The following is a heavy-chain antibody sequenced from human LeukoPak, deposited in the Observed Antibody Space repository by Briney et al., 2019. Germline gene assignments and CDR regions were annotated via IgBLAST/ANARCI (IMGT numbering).Heavy chain of an antibody. CDR3: SRESVYNSGYYS. D-gene: IGHD6-19*01. Sequence: GGSLRLSCTASGFTFGDYTMSWFRQAPGKGLEWVGFIRSKAYGGTTEYAASVKGRFTISRDDSKRMAYLQMNSLKTEDTAVYYCSRESVYNSGYYSWGQGTLVTVSS. CDR2: IRSKAYGGTT. V-gene: IGHV3-49*03. J-gene: IGHJ4*02. CDR1: GFTFGDYT.